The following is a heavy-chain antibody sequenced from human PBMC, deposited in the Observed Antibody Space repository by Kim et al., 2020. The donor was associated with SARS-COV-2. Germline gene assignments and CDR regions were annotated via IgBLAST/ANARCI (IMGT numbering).Heavy chain of an antibody. CDR1: GAPVSANY. CDR2: IYTGGST. V-gene: IGHV3-66*01. Sequence: GGSLRLSCTISGAPVSANYMNWVRQAPGKGLQWVSIIYTGGSTYYSHSVRGRFDISRDESKNTVYLQMTYLTAEDTGLYYCARDIVGGGPPLDVWGKGT. D-gene: IGHD2-15*01. J-gene: IGHJ6*03. CDR3: ARDIVGGGPPLDV.